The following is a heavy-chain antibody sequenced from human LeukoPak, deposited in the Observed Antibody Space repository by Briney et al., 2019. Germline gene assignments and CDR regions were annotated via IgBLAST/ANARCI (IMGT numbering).Heavy chain of an antibody. CDR3: AELGITMIGGV. V-gene: IGHV3-48*03. CDR2: ISSSGSTI. CDR1: GFTFSSYE. D-gene: IGHD3-10*02. J-gene: IGHJ6*04. Sequence: GGSLRLSCAASGFTFSSYEMNWVRQAPGKGLEWVSYISSSGSTIYYADSVKGRFTISRDNSKNTLYLQMNSLRAEDTAVYYCAELGITMIGGVWGKGTTVTISP.